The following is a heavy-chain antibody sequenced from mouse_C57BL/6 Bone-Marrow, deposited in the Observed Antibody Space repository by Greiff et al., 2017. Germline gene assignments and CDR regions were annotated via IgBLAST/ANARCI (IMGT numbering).Heavy chain of an antibody. CDR3: GRNWGVYAMDY. CDR1: GFSLTSYA. V-gene: IGHV2-9-1*01. CDR2: IWPGGGT. J-gene: IGHJ4*01. Sequence: VQVEESGPGLVAPSQSLSITCTVSGFSLTSYAISWVRQPPGKGLEWLGVIWPGGGTNYKSAHKSRRSISKDNSKSQAFLKMNSLQTDDTARYYWGRNWGVYAMDYWGQGTSVTVSS.